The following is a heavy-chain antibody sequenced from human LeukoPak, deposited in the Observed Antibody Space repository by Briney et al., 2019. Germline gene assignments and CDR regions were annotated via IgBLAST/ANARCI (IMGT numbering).Heavy chain of an antibody. J-gene: IGHJ4*02. D-gene: IGHD3-10*01. CDR3: ARAGGVHTYGNYFDY. CDR2: ISYDGSNK. Sequence: GRSLRLSCAASGFTFSNYAIHWVRQAPGKGLEWVAVISYDGSNKYYADSVKGRFTISRDNSKNTLYLQMNGLRAEDTAVYYCARAGGVHTYGNYFDYWGQGTLVTVSS. V-gene: IGHV3-30-3*01. CDR1: GFTFSNYA.